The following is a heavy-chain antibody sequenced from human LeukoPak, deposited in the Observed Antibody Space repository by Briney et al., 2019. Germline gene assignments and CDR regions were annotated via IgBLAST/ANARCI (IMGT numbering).Heavy chain of an antibody. D-gene: IGHD3-10*01. Sequence: GESLKISCKVSGDNFASYRIGWVRQMPGKGLEWMGFIYPGDSETKNSPSFQGQVTMSADKSISTAYLQWSSPKASDTAIYYCARLGLGSGSSCDYWGQGTLVIVSS. CDR3: ARLGLGSGSSCDY. CDR1: GDNFASYR. J-gene: IGHJ4*02. CDR2: IYPGDSET. V-gene: IGHV5-51*01.